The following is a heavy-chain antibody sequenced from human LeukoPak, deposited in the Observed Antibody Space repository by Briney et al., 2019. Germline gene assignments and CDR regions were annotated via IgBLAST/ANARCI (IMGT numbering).Heavy chain of an antibody. Sequence: ASVKVSCKASGYTFTSYGISWVRQAPGQGLEWMGWISAYNGNTNYAQKLQGRVTMTTDTSTSTAYMELRSLRSDDTAVYYCARLTGYDILTGYFAYFDYGGQGTLDSVSS. V-gene: IGHV1-18*01. J-gene: IGHJ4*02. CDR2: ISAYNGNT. D-gene: IGHD3-9*01. CDR3: ARLTGYDILTGYFAYFDY. CDR1: GYTFTSYG.